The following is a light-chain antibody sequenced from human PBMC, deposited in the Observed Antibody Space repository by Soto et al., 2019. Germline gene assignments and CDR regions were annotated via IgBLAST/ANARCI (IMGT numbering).Light chain of an antibody. CDR3: QQYAGSPWT. CDR1: QSVSID. J-gene: IGKJ1*01. CDR2: DTS. V-gene: IGKV3-20*01. Sequence: EIVLTQSPATLSSFPGDRVTLSCRASQSVSIDLAWYQQTPGQAPRLLIYDTSSRATGIPDRFSGSGSGTDFTLTISRLEPEDFAVYYCQQYAGSPWTFGQGTKVDI.